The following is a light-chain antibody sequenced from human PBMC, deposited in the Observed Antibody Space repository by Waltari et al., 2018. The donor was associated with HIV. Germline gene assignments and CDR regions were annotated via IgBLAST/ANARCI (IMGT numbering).Light chain of an antibody. CDR1: SSDVRGYNY. Sequence: QSALTQPASVSGSPGQSITISCTGTSSDVRGYNYVSWYQQHPGKAPKVMIYDVSNRPSGVSNRFSGSKSGNTASLTISGLQAEDEADYYCSSYTSSSSWVFGGGTKLTVL. CDR3: SSYTSSSSWV. CDR2: DVS. V-gene: IGLV2-14*03. J-gene: IGLJ3*02.